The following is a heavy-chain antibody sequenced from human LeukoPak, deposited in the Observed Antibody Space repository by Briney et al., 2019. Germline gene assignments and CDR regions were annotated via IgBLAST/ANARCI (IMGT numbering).Heavy chain of an antibody. CDR3: ARAGDIVVVPAAIKAPYYYYYYMDV. V-gene: IGHV3-21*01. CDR1: GFTFSSYS. D-gene: IGHD2-2*02. CDR2: ISSSSSYI. J-gene: IGHJ6*03. Sequence: PGGSLRLSCAASGFTFSSYSMNWVRQAPGKGLEWVSSISSSSSYIYYADSVKGRFTISRDNAKNSLYLQMNSLRAEDTAVYYCARAGDIVVVPAAIKAPYYYYYYMDVWGQGTTVTVSS.